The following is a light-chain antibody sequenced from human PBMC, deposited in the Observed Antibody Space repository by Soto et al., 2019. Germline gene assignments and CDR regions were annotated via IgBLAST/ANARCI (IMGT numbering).Light chain of an antibody. Sequence: QSALTQPASVSGSPGQSITISCTGTSSDVGGYKYVSWYQQHPDNAPKLMIYEVSNRPSGVSDRFSGSKSGNTASLTISGLQVEDEADYYCSSYTTTSTLIFGGGTKLTVL. CDR3: SSYTTTSTLI. CDR1: SSDVGGYKY. V-gene: IGLV2-14*01. CDR2: EVS. J-gene: IGLJ2*01.